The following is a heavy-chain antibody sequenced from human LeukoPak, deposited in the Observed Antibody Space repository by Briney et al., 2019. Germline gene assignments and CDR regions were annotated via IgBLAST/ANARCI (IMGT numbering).Heavy chain of an antibody. V-gene: IGHV4-34*01. D-gene: IGHD6-19*01. Sequence: SETLSLTCAVYGGPFNGYYWSWIPHPPGKGLEGIGENNHSGITNYNPSLKSQVTISVDTSKNHFSLKLSSVTAADTAVYYCAESIAVAGHYFDYWGQGTLVTVSS. CDR1: GGPFNGYY. J-gene: IGHJ4*02. CDR3: AESIAVAGHYFDY. CDR2: NNHSGIT.